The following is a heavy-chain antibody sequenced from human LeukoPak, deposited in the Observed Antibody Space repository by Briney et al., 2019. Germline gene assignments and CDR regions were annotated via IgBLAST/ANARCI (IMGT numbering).Heavy chain of an antibody. Sequence: SETLSLTCTVSGGSISSYYWSWIRQPPGKGLEWIGYIYYSGSTNYNPSPKSRVTISVNTSKNQFSLKLSSVTAADTAVYYCARAAAAGPTAYYYYYMDVWGKGTTVTVSS. V-gene: IGHV4-59*01. J-gene: IGHJ6*03. CDR1: GGSISSYY. CDR3: ARAAAAGPTAYYYYYMDV. D-gene: IGHD6-13*01. CDR2: IYYSGST.